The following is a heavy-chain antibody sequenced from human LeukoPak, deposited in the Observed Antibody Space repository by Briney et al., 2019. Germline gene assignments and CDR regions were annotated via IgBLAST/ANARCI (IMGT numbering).Heavy chain of an antibody. V-gene: IGHV3-21*01. Sequence: GGSLRLSCAASGFTFHDYTLNWVRQAPGKGLDWVSSISGSTSYKHYADSVRGRFAISRDNAKRSLYLQMNNLTAEDTAIYYCAKRGDQLYFDSWGQGALVTVSS. J-gene: IGHJ4*02. CDR2: ISGSTSYK. CDR3: AKRGDQLYFDS. D-gene: IGHD2-2*01. CDR1: GFTFHDYT.